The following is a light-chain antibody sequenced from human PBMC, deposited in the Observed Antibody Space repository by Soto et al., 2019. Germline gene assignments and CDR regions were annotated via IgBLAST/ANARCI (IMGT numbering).Light chain of an antibody. CDR2: GNS. Sequence: QSVLTQPPSVSGAPGQRVTISCTGSSSNIGACYDVHWYQQLPGTAPKLLIYGNSNRPSGVPDRFSGSKSGTSASLAITGHEAEDEDDYYCQSYDSSLTYVFGTGTKLTVL. CDR3: QSYDSSLTYV. CDR1: SSNIGACYD. J-gene: IGLJ1*01. V-gene: IGLV1-40*01.